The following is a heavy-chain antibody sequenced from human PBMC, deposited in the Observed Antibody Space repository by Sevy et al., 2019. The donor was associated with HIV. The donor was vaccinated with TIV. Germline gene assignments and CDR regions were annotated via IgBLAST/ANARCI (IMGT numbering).Heavy chain of an antibody. Sequence: GGSLRLSCATPGFTFSSYDMHWVRQPTGKGLEWVSAIETAGNTHYSDSVKGRFTVSRENAKNSLVLQMNSLTDVDSAVYFCARVLRTSSGWFHFDYWGQGALVTVSS. V-gene: IGHV3-13*01. D-gene: IGHD6-19*01. J-gene: IGHJ4*02. CDR3: ARVLRTSSGWFHFDY. CDR1: GFTFSSYD. CDR2: IETAGNT.